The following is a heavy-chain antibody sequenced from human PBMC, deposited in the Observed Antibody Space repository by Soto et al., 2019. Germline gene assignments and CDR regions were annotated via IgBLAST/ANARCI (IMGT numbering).Heavy chain of an antibody. CDR1: GGSISSADFY. V-gene: IGHV4-30-4*01. D-gene: IGHD3-10*01. J-gene: IGHJ4*02. Sequence: PSETLSLTCTVSGGSISSADFYWSWIRQPPGKGLERIGYIYYSGSTYHNSSLKSRVTISIDTSKNQFSLKLSSVTAADTAVYYCARDRTTMVIDYWGQGTLVTVSS. CDR2: IYYSGST. CDR3: ARDRTTMVIDY.